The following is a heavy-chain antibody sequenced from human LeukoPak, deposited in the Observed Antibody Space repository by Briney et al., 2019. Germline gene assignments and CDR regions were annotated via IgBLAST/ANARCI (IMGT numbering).Heavy chain of an antibody. CDR2: IGGRDGST. D-gene: IGHD3-10*01. Sequence: PGGSLRLSCAASGFTFSNAWMNWVRQAPGKGLEWVSAIGGRDGSTYYADSVKGRFTISRDNSKNTLYVQMNSLRAEDTAVYYCAKGHYYGSGSLDYWGQGTLVTVSS. V-gene: IGHV3-23*01. CDR1: GFTFSNAW. J-gene: IGHJ4*02. CDR3: AKGHYYGSGSLDY.